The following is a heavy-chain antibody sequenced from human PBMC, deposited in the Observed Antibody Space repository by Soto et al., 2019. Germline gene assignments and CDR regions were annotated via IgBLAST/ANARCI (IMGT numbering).Heavy chain of an antibody. D-gene: IGHD4-17*01. CDR2: TFPGGSDT. CDR1: GYSFNNYW. J-gene: IGHJ4*02. CDR3: ARDTVTTTFDY. V-gene: IGHV5-51*01. Sequence: GESLKISCKGSGYSFNNYWIARVRQMPGKGLEWMGITFPGGSDTVYSPSFQGQVTISVDNSKNTLYLQMNSLRAEDTAVYYCARDTVTTTFDYWGQGTLVTVSS.